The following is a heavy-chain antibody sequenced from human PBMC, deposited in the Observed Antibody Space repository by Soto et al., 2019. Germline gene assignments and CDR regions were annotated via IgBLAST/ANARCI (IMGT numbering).Heavy chain of an antibody. Sequence: EASVKVSCKASGYTFTGYYMHWVRQAPGQGLEWMGWINPNSGGTNYAQKFQGWVTMTRDTSISTAYMELSRLRSDDTAVYYCARDRGHYYDSSVFDYWGQGTLVTVSS. CDR3: ARDRGHYYDSSVFDY. CDR1: GYTFTGYY. CDR2: INPNSGGT. D-gene: IGHD3-22*01. J-gene: IGHJ4*02. V-gene: IGHV1-2*04.